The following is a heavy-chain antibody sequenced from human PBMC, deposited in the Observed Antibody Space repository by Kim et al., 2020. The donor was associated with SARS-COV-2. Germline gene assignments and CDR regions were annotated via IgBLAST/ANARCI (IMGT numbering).Heavy chain of an antibody. CDR3: ARGGYSSGWTGDSYYYGMDV. CDR2: ISSSSSYI. D-gene: IGHD6-19*01. J-gene: IGHJ6*02. V-gene: IGHV3-21*01. Sequence: GGSLRLSCAASGFTFSSYSMNWVRQAPGKGLEWVSSISSSSSYIYYADSVKGRFTISRDNAKNSLYLQMNSLRAEDTAVYYCARGGYSSGWTGDSYYYGMDVWGRGTTVTVSS. CDR1: GFTFSSYS.